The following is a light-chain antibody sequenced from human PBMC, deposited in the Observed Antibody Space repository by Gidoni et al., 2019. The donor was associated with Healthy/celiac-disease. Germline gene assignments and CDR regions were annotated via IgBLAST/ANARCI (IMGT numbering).Light chain of an antibody. Sequence: EIVLTQSTGTLSLSPGERATLSCRASQSVSSSYLAWYQQKPGQAPRLLIYGASSRATGIPDRFSGSGSGTDFTLTISRRDPEDFAVSYCQQYGSSPNSFGQGTKLEIK. CDR2: GAS. CDR3: QQYGSSPNS. J-gene: IGKJ2*03. V-gene: IGKV3-20*01. CDR1: QSVSSSY.